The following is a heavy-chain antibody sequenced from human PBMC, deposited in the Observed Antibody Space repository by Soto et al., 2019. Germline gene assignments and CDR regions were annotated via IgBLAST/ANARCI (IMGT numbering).Heavy chain of an antibody. D-gene: IGHD6-19*01. V-gene: IGHV4-39*01. CDR1: CGSISSSSYF. J-gene: IGHJ5*02. CDR2: IYYSGST. CDR3: ARHYSSGSRNWFDP. Sequence: PSETLSLTCSFSCGSISSSSYFWGWVRQPPGKGLEWIGSIYYSGSTYYNPSLRSRVTISVDTSKNQFSLKLSSVTAADTAVFYCARHYSSGSRNWFDPWGQGTLVT.